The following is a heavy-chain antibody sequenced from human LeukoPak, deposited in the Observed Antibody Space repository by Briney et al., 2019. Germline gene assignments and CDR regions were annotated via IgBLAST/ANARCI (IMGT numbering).Heavy chain of an antibody. V-gene: IGHV4-4*07. D-gene: IGHD4-17*01. CDR1: GSSISTYY. Sequence: SETLSLTCSISGSSISTYYWSWIRQPAGKGLEWIGRFYTSGNSYYNPSLKRRVTMSVDTSKNQFSLKLTSVTAADTAVYYCASLSTVTTSFDYWGQGTLVTVSS. CDR3: ASLSTVTTSFDY. J-gene: IGHJ4*02. CDR2: FYTSGNS.